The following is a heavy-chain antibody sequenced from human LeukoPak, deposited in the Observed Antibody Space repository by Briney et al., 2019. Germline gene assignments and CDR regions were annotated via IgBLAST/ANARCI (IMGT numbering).Heavy chain of an antibody. CDR1: GYTFTDYY. V-gene: IGHV1-46*01. J-gene: IGHJ4*02. CDR2: INPSGGST. CDR3: AGSGFLEWTPAGY. Sequence: ASVKVSCKASGYTFTDYYIHWVRQAPGQGLEWMGIINPSGGSTSYAQKFQGRVTITTDESTSTAYMELSSLRSEDTAVYYCAGSGFLEWTPAGYWGQGTLVTVSS. D-gene: IGHD3-3*01.